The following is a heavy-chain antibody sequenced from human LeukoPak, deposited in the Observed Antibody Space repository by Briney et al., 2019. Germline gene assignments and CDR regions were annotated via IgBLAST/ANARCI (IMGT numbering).Heavy chain of an antibody. V-gene: IGHV3-53*01. CDR1: GFTVSSHY. CDR2: IYTSGDT. Sequence: GGSLRLSCEASGFTVSSHYLNWVRQAPGKGLEWVSIIYTSGDTYYADSVRGRFTISRDESKNTLYLQMNSLRVEDTATYYCARSITLARVDIWGQGILVTVSS. CDR3: ARSITLARVDI. J-gene: IGHJ4*02. D-gene: IGHD5-12*01.